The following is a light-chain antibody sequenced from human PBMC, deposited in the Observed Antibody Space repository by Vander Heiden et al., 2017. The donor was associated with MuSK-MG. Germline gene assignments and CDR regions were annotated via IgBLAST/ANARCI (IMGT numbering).Light chain of an antibody. CDR3: QPPSN. J-gene: IGKJ3*01. V-gene: IGKV3-11*01. Sequence: RASQSVSSYLAGYQQKPGQAPRLLIYEASNRATGIPARFSGSGSGTDFTRTISSIEPDDFAVHDGQPPSNFGHGIKVDI. CDR1: QSVSSY. CDR2: EAS.